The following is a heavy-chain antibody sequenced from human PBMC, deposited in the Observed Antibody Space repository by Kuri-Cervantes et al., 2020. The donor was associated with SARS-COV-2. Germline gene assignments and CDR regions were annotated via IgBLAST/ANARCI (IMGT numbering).Heavy chain of an antibody. CDR3: ARLGYGINVSNL. V-gene: IGHV1-18*01. CDR2: LSLYNGNT. Sequence: ASVKVSCKASGYSFTTYGINWIRQAPGQGLEWMGWLSLYNGNTNSAQNIQGRVTMTADTSTSTAYMELRSLRSDDPAVYYCARLGYGINVSNLWGQGTRVTVSS. D-gene: IGHD3-9*01. CDR1: GYSFTTYG. J-gene: IGHJ4*02.